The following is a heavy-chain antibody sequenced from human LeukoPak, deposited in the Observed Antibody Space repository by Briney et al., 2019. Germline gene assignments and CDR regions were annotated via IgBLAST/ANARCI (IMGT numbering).Heavy chain of an antibody. CDR1: GFTFDDYG. D-gene: IGHD4-23*01. J-gene: IGHJ4*02. CDR3: ARFGRSGGGFDY. CDR2: INWNGGST. Sequence: PGGSLRLSCAASGFTFDDYGMSWVRQTPGKGLEWVSGINWNGGSTGYADSVKGRFTISRDNAKNSLYLQMNSLRAEDTALYHCARFGRSGGGFDYWGQGTLVTVSS. V-gene: IGHV3-20*01.